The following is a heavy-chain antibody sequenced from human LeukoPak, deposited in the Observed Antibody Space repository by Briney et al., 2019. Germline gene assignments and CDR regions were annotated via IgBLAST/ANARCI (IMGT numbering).Heavy chain of an antibody. Sequence: ASVKVSCKASGYTFTSYGISWVRQAPGQGLEWMGWISAYNGNTNYAQKLQGRVTMTTDTSTSTAYMELRSLRSDDTAVYYCARSPPVVVVAAYYGMDVWGQGTTVTVSS. CDR3: ARSPPVVVVAAYYGMDV. D-gene: IGHD2-15*01. CDR1: GYTFTSYG. CDR2: ISAYNGNT. J-gene: IGHJ6*02. V-gene: IGHV1-18*04.